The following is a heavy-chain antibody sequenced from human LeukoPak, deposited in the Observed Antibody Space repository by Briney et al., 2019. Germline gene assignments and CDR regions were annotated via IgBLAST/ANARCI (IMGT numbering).Heavy chain of an antibody. J-gene: IGHJ5*02. CDR3: ARLQLERFGELYGWFDP. CDR2: IYYSGST. D-gene: IGHD3-10*01. CDR1: GYSISSGYY. V-gene: IGHV4-38-2*02. Sequence: SETLSLTCTVSGYSISSGYYWGWIRQSPGKGLVWIGNIYYSGSTYYNPSLKRRVTISLDMSKNQVSLKLKSMTAADTAVYYCARLQLERFGELYGWFDPWGQGTLVSVSS.